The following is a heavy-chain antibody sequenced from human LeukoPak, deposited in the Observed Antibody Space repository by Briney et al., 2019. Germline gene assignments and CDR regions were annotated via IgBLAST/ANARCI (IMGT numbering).Heavy chain of an antibody. D-gene: IGHD4-23*01. Sequence: ASVKVSCKASGYTFTGYYMHWVRQAPGQGLGWMGWINPNSGGTYQGRVTMTSDTSISSAYMELSRLRSDDRAVYYCARDLYGGTSATFDYWGQGTLVTVSS. CDR1: GYTFTGYY. CDR3: ARDLYGGTSATFDY. V-gene: IGHV1-2*02. J-gene: IGHJ4*02. CDR2: INPNSGGT.